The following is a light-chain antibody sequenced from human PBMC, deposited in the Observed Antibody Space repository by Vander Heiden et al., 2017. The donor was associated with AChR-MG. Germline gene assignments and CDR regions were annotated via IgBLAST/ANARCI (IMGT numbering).Light chain of an antibody. CDR1: SSDVGAYDY. V-gene: IGLV2-14*01. Sequence: QSALTQPASVSGSPGQSITISCTGTSSDVGAYDYVCWYQQKSGKAPKLMIYDVRIRPLGVSDRFSGSKSGNTASLTISGLQAEDEADYYCSTSTSDNTLLFGGGTKVTVL. CDR3: STSTSDNTLL. CDR2: DVR. J-gene: IGLJ2*01.